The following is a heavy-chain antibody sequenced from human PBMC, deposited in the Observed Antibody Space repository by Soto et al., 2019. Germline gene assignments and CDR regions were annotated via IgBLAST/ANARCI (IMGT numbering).Heavy chain of an antibody. CDR2: TSGSGDKT. CDR3: AKGGWGTVLDY. V-gene: IGHV3-23*01. J-gene: IGHJ4*02. Sequence: EVQLLESWGALVQPGGSLRLSCAASGFTFSTYAIIWARQAPGTGLEWVSVTSGSGDKTYYADSVKGRFTISRDNSKNTVFLQMNSLKVEDTAVYYCAKGGWGTVLDYWGQGALVTVSS. CDR1: GFTFSTYA. D-gene: IGHD1-7*01.